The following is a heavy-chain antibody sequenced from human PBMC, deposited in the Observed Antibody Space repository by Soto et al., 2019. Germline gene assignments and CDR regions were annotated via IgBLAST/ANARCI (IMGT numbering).Heavy chain of an antibody. CDR2: IIPLLDKT. J-gene: IGHJ4*02. CDR1: GGTFSNDI. V-gene: IGHV1-69*08. Sequence: QVQLVQAGAEVKKPGSSVKVSCKTSGGTFSNDIITWVRQAPGQGLEWMGRIIPLLDKTNYAQKFQGRVTITADKSTGTAYMELNSLRSDYTAVYYCVRDSPIGSTFSGYDGIDSWGQGTLFTVSS. CDR3: VRDSPIGSTFSGYDGIDS. D-gene: IGHD5-12*01.